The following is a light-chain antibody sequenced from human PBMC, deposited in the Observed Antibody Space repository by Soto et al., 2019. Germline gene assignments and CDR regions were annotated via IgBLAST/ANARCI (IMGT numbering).Light chain of an antibody. J-gene: IGKJ5*01. CDR2: AES. CDR1: QSIRRF. V-gene: IGKV1-39*01. Sequence: DSQXTPKKNILPAIIGYRVTSTCRASQSIRRFLTWYQQKPRKAXKXXLYAESSLQSGVPSRFRASGSGNGFTINITRMPPQDCETYNCHKSYSSRLTVGQGTRLEI. CDR3: HKSYSSRLT.